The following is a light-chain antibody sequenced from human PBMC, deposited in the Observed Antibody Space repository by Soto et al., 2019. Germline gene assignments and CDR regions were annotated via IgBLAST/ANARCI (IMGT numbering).Light chain of an antibody. CDR3: MHGSHWSWT. Sequence: DIVMPQSPLSLPVTLGQPASITCRSSQSLVYSDGNTYLNWFQQRPGQSQMRLIYKVYYRDSGVSDRFSGSGSGTDFTLKIIRVEAAEVGLYYCMHGSHWSWTSGQGTKVEIE. CDR1: QSLVYSDGNTY. V-gene: IGKV2-30*01. CDR2: KVY. J-gene: IGKJ1*01.